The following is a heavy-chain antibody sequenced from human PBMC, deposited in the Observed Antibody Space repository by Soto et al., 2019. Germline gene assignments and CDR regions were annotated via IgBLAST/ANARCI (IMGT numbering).Heavy chain of an antibody. V-gene: IGHV3-23*01. CDR1: GFTFSSYA. CDR2: ISGSGGST. Sequence: PGGSLRLSCAASGFTFSSYAMSWVRQAPGKGLEWVSAISGSGGSTYYADSVKGRFTISRDNSKNTLYLQMNSLRAEDTAVYYCAKEDSPVLIVGAPFPLYGMDVWGQGTTVTVSS. CDR3: AKEDSPVLIVGAPFPLYGMDV. J-gene: IGHJ6*02. D-gene: IGHD1-26*01.